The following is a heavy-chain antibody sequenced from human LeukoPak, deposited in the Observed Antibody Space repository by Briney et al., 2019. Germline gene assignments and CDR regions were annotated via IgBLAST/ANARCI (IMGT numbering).Heavy chain of an antibody. J-gene: IGHJ4*02. V-gene: IGHV3-66*02. Sequence: GGSLRLSCAASGFTVSSDYMSWVRQAPGKGLEWVSVIYSGGSTYYADSVKGQFTISRDNSKNTLYLQMNSLRVEDTAVYYCARDHDSSAHYGYWGQGTLVTVSS. CDR1: GFTVSSDY. CDR2: IYSGGST. D-gene: IGHD3-22*01. CDR3: ARDHDSSAHYGY.